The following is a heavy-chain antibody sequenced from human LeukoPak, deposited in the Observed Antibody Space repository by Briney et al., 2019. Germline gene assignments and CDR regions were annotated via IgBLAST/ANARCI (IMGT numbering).Heavy chain of an antibody. CDR2: ISSSSSYI. CDR3: ARGSMGSGWYVPQDY. Sequence: GGSLRLCCAASGFTFSSYSRTWVRRAPGRGVEWVSSISSSSSYIYYADSVKGRCTTSRDNAKNSLYLQITSLRAEDTAVYYCARGSMGSGWYVPQDYWGQGTLVTVSS. V-gene: IGHV3-21*01. D-gene: IGHD6-19*01. J-gene: IGHJ4*02. CDR1: GFTFSSYS.